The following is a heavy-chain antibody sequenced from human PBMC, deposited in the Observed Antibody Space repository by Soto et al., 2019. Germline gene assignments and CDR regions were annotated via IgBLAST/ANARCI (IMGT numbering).Heavy chain of an antibody. D-gene: IGHD3-3*01. Sequence: GGSLRLSCAASGFTFSSYWMSWVRQAPGKGLEWVANIKQDGSEKYYVDSVKGRFTISRDNAKNSLYLQMNSLRAEDTAVYYCARDLSSPYYDFWSGYYSFDYWGQGTLVTVSS. V-gene: IGHV3-7*01. CDR1: GFTFSSYW. J-gene: IGHJ4*02. CDR2: IKQDGSEK. CDR3: ARDLSSPYYDFWSGYYSFDY.